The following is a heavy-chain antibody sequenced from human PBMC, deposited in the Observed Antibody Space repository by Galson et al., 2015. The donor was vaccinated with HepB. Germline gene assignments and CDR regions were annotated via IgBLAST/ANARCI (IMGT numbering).Heavy chain of an antibody. D-gene: IGHD6-19*01. CDR3: ARSIVVAGGVDY. CDR2: ISSGSTTI. J-gene: IGHJ4*02. CDR1: TFIFSTYS. Sequence: SLRLSCAASTFIFSTYSMNWVRQAPGKGLKWVSYISSGSTTIYYADSVKGRFTISRDNAKNSLYLQMNSLRAEDTAVYYCARSIVVAGGVDYWGQGTLVTVSS. V-gene: IGHV3-48*04.